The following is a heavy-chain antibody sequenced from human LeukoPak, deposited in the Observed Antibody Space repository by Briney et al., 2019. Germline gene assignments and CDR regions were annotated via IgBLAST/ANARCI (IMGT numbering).Heavy chain of an antibody. Sequence: GASVKVSCKASGYTFTSYDINWVRQATGQGLEWMGGIIPIFGTANYAQKFQGRVTITADESTSTAYMELSSLRSEDTAVYYCARGPGSYYKGIYYYYYMDVWGKGTTVTVSS. CDR3: ARGPGSYYKGIYYYYYMDV. D-gene: IGHD3-10*01. CDR2: IIPIFGTA. J-gene: IGHJ6*03. V-gene: IGHV1-69*13. CDR1: GYTFTSYD.